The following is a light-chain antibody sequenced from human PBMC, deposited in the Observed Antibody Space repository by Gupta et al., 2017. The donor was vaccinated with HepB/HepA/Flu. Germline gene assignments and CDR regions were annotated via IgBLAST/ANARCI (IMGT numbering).Light chain of an antibody. J-gene: IGKJ2*04. CDR3: QQYNNWPPCS. CDR1: QSVSSN. V-gene: IGKV3-15*01. Sequence: GERATLSCRASQSVSSNLAWYQQKPGQAPRLLIYGASTRATGIPARFSGSGSGTEFTLTISSLQSEDFAVYYCQQYNNWPPCSFGQGTKLEIK. CDR2: GAS.